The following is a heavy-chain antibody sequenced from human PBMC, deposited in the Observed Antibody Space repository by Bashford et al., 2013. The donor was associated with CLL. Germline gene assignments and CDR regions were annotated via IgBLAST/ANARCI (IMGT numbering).Heavy chain of an antibody. CDR1: GVSINDYY. D-gene: IGHD4-17*01. CDR3: ARESYFGDPFDF. Sequence: SETLSLTCTVSGVSINDYYWTWIRQTPGKGLEWIGYISDSGANYSPSLMSRLTISIDTSKSQFSLKLTSVTAADTAIYYCARESYFGDPFDFWGQGTLVTVSS. J-gene: IGHJ4*02. CDR2: ISDSGA. V-gene: IGHV4-59*01.